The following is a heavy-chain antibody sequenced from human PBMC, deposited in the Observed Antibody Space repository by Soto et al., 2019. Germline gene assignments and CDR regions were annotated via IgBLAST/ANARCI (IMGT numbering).Heavy chain of an antibody. CDR3: AHTLVSALGYYFDY. CDR2: IYWDDDK. D-gene: IGHD2-21*02. Sequence: QITLKESGPTLVKPTQTLTLTCTFSGFSLSTTRVGVGWIRQPPGKALEWLALIYWDDDKRYSPFLKSRLTVTKDISKYKVIFTMTIMDPMDTATYFCAHTLVSALGYYFDYWGQGTLVTVSS. CDR1: GFSLSTTRVG. V-gene: IGHV2-5*02. J-gene: IGHJ4*02.